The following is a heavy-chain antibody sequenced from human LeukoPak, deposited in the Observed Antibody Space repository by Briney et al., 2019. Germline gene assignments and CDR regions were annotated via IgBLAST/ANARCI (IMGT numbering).Heavy chain of an antibody. CDR3: ARSGGGSERWFDP. J-gene: IGHJ5*02. CDR2: IYPGDSDT. Sequence: GESLKISCKTSGYSFTNYWIGWVRQMPGEGLEWMGIIYPGDSDTRYSPSFQGQVTISADKSITTAYLQWSSLKASDTAMYYRARSGGGSERWFDPWGQGTLVTVSS. V-gene: IGHV5-51*01. D-gene: IGHD2-15*01. CDR1: GYSFTNYW.